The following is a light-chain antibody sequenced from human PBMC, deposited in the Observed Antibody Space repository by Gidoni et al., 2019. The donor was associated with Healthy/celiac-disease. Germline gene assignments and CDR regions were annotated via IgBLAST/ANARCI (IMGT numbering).Light chain of an antibody. Sequence: DIVLTPSPGTLSLSPGERATLSCRASQSVSCSYLAWYQQKPGQAPRLLIYGASSRATGITDRVSGSGSGTDFTLTISRLEPEDFAVYYCQQYGSSPRTFGQGTKVEIK. V-gene: IGKV3-20*01. CDR2: GAS. CDR3: QQYGSSPRT. CDR1: QSVSCSY. J-gene: IGKJ1*01.